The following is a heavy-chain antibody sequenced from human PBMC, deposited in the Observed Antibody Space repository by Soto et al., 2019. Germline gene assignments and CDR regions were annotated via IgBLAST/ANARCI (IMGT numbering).Heavy chain of an antibody. V-gene: IGHV3-72*01. CDR2: TRNKAKSYST. J-gene: IGHJ5*02. D-gene: IGHD2-21*01. CDR1: GLTFGDHY. Sequence: EVQLVESGGGLVQPGGSLTLYCAVSGLTFGDHYMEWVRQAPGKGLEWVARTRNKAKSYSTDLAASVKGRFTISRDESKKSLNLQMNSLMTEYTAVYYCSILEGAWGQGTLVIVSS. CDR3: SILEGA.